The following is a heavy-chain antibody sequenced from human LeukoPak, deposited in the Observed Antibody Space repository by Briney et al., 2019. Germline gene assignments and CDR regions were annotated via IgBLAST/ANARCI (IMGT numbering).Heavy chain of an antibody. CDR3: ARDLFGLEGDAFDI. V-gene: IGHV4-38-2*02. J-gene: IGHJ3*02. D-gene: IGHD3/OR15-3a*01. Sequence: SETLSLTCTVSGYSISSGYYWGYIRQPPRKGLEWSGSIYHSGSTYYNPSLNSRLTISVDTSKNQFSLKLSSVTAADTAVYYCARDLFGLEGDAFDIWGQGTMVTVSP. CDR2: IYHSGST. CDR1: GYSISSGYY.